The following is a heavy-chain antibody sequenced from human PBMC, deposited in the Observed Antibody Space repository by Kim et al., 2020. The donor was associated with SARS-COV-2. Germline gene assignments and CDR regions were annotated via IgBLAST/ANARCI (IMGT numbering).Heavy chain of an antibody. Sequence: ASVKVSCKASGYTFTSYGISWVRQAPGQGLEWMGWISAYNGNTNYAQKLQGRVTMTTDTSTSTAYMELRSLRSDDTAVYYCARAPYSSSSWGQGYWGQGTLVTVSS. J-gene: IGHJ4*02. CDR1: GYTFTSYG. V-gene: IGHV1-18*04. D-gene: IGHD6-6*01. CDR3: ARAPYSSSSWGQGY. CDR2: ISAYNGNT.